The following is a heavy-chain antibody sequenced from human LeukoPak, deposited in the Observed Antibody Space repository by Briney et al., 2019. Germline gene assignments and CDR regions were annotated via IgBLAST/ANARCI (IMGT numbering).Heavy chain of an antibody. CDR1: GVDFNNHA. CDR2: LSSSGTNT. V-gene: IGHV3-21*01. Sequence: GGSLRLSCAVSGVDFNNHAMNWVRQAPGKGLEWVSGLSSSGTNTSYGDSVKGRFTISRDNAKNSLYLQMNSLRAEDTAVYYCARGAEAGRSKSYYLEYWGQGTLVTVSS. J-gene: IGHJ4*02. CDR3: ARGAEAGRSKSYYLEY. D-gene: IGHD6-13*01.